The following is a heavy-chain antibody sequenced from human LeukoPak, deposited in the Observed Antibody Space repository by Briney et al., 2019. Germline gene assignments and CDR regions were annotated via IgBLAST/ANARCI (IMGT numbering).Heavy chain of an antibody. CDR2: IYYSGST. J-gene: IGHJ5*02. V-gene: IGHV4-39*01. CDR1: GGSISSSSYY. D-gene: IGHD6-6*01. Sequence: PSETLSLTCTVSGGSISSSSYYWKWIRQPPGKGLEWIGSIYYSGSTYYNPSLKSRVTISIDTPKNQFSLKLTSVTAADTAVYYCARQRSSSSEFDPWGQGTLVTVSS. CDR3: ARQRSSSSEFDP.